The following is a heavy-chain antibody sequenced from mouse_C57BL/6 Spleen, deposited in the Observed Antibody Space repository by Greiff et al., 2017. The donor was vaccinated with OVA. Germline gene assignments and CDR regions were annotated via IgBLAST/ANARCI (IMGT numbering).Heavy chain of an antibody. V-gene: IGHV5-9-1*02. CDR3: TRSDGYYDFDV. CDR1: GFTFSSYA. D-gene: IGHD2-3*01. J-gene: IGHJ1*03. CDR2: ISSGGDYI. Sequence: EVQRVESGEGLVKPGGSLKLSCAASGFTFSSYAMSWVRQTPEKRLEWVAYISSGGDYIYYADTVKGRFTISRDNARNTRYLQMSSLKAEDTAMYYCTRSDGYYDFDVWGTGTTVTVSS.